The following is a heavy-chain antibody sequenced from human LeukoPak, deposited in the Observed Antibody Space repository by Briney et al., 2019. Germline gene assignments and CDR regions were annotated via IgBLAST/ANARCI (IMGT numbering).Heavy chain of an antibody. Sequence: GGSLRLSCAASGFIFSTFAMHWVRQAPGKGLEWVAVISYDGSKKYYADSVKGRFTISRDNSKNTMYLQMDSLRLEDTAVYYCAKENDFWSGPEGWGQGTLVTVSS. D-gene: IGHD3-3*01. CDR1: GFIFSTFA. J-gene: IGHJ4*02. CDR2: ISYDGSKK. CDR3: AKENDFWSGPEG. V-gene: IGHV3-30-3*01.